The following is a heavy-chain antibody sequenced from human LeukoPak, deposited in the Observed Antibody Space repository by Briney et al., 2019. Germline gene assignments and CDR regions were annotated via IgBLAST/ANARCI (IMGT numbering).Heavy chain of an antibody. Sequence: ASVKVSCKASGYTFTSYDISWVRQATGQGLEWMGWMNPNSGNTGYAQKFQGRVTITRNTSISTAYMELSSLRSEDTAVYYCARGLREYQLLYAHAEYFQHWGQGTLVTVSS. J-gene: IGHJ1*01. CDR3: ARGLREYQLLYAHAEYFQH. V-gene: IGHV1-8*03. CDR2: MNPNSGNT. D-gene: IGHD2-2*02. CDR1: GYTFTSYD.